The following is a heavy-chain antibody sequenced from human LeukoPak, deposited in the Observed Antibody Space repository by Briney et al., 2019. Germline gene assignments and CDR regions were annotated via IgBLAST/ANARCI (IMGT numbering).Heavy chain of an antibody. CDR2: ISSSGSTI. J-gene: IGHJ4*02. V-gene: IGHV3-48*03. Sequence: GGSLRLSCAASGFTFSSYEMNWVRQAPGKGLEWVSYISSSGSTIYYADSVKGRFTISRDNAKNSLYLQMNSLRAEDTAVYYCARERDVEWLLDYWGQGTLVTVSS. D-gene: IGHD3-3*01. CDR3: ARERDVEWLLDY. CDR1: GFTFSSYE.